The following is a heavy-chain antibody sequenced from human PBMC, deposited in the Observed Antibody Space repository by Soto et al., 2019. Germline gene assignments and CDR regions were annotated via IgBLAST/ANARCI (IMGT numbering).Heavy chain of an antibody. CDR1: GFSVSGNY. CDR3: TRPFLWDYTVTKTSDC. CDR2: IYSGDNA. Sequence: EVQLVESGGGLVQPGGSLRLSCAASGFSVSGNYMGWVRQAPGKGLELVSIIYSGDNAHYADSVRDRFTISRDNSKNTLYLQMNSLRAEDTAVYYCTRPFLWDYTVTKTSDCWGQGALVTVSS. V-gene: IGHV3-66*04. D-gene: IGHD4-17*01. J-gene: IGHJ4*02.